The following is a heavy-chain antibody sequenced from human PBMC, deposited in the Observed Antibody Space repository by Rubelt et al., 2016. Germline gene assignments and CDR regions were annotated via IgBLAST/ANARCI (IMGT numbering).Heavy chain of an antibody. V-gene: IGHV3-23*01. CDR2: ISTDGDRT. J-gene: IGHJ4*02. CDR1: GFTFSNYA. D-gene: IGHD2-21*02. CDR3: ARSCGGDCQKEHSFDY. Sequence: GSGGGLVQPGGSLRLSCAASGFTFSNYAMGWVRQAPGKGLEWVSIISTDGDRTFYADSVKGRFTISRDNSKSTLYLQMNSLRAEDTAVFYCARSCGGDCQKEHSFDYWGQGTLVTVSS.